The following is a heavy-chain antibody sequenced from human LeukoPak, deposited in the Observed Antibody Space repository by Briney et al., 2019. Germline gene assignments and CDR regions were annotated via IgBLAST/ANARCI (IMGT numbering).Heavy chain of an antibody. CDR3: ARSRYSSSWPRILYYFDY. Sequence: SGGSLRLSCAASGFTFDDYGMSWVRQAPGKGLEWVSGINWNGGSTGCADSVKGRFTISRDNAKNSLYLQMYSLRAEDTALYYCARSRYSSSWPRILYYFDYWGQGTLVTVSS. CDR1: GFTFDDYG. V-gene: IGHV3-20*04. J-gene: IGHJ4*02. CDR2: INWNGGST. D-gene: IGHD6-13*01.